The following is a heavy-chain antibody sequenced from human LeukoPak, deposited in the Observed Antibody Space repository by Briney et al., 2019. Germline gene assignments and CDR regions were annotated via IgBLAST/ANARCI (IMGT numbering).Heavy chain of an antibody. CDR2: ISYDGSNK. CDR3: ARDLPGTSFFDY. D-gene: IGHD2-2*01. Sequence: PGRSLRLSCAASGFTFSSYAMHWVRQAPGKGLEWVAVISYDGSNKYYADSVKGRFTISRDNSKNTLYLQMNSLRAEDTAVYYCARDLPGTSFFDYWGQGTLVTVSS. V-gene: IGHV3-30-3*01. CDR1: GFTFSSYA. J-gene: IGHJ4*02.